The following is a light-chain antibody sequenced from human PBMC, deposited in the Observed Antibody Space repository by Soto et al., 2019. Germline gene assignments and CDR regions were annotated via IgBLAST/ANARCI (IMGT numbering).Light chain of an antibody. CDR3: QHYNDWPLT. Sequence: EIVMTQSPATLSVSPGERATLSCRASQSVSNNLAWYQQKPGQAPRLLIYSASTRATGIPARFSGSASGTEFTLTISSLQSEDFAAYYCQHYNDWPLTFGGGTKVETK. CDR2: SAS. V-gene: IGKV3-15*01. CDR1: QSVSNN. J-gene: IGKJ4*01.